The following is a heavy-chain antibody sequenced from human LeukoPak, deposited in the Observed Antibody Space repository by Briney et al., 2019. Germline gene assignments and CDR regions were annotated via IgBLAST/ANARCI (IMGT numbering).Heavy chain of an antibody. Sequence: GGSLRLSCAASGFTFINYAMTWVRQAPGKGLEWVSAISGSGDSTFNADSVKGRFTISRDNSKNTLYLQMNSLRAEDTAVYYCARDRYGSSGYYLDYWGQGTLVTVSS. CDR3: ARDRYGSSGYYLDY. V-gene: IGHV3-23*01. CDR2: ISGSGDST. D-gene: IGHD3-22*01. CDR1: GFTFINYA. J-gene: IGHJ4*02.